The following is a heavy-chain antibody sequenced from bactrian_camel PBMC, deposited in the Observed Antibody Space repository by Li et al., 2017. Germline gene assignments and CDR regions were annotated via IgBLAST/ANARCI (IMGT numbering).Heavy chain of an antibody. CDR2: INSVDDT. J-gene: IGHJ6*01. D-gene: IGHD2*01. CDR1: VFTFRRYV. CDR3: VTAYGYGDRVRSEVT. V-gene: IGHV3S40*01. Sequence: VQLVESGGGLVQPGGSLRLSCAASVFTFRRYVMTWVRQIPGKGLEWVSTINSVDDTYYADSVKGRFTISRDNAKNTVYLQMNSLKPEDTAVYYCVTAYGYGDRVRSEVTWGQGTQVTVSS.